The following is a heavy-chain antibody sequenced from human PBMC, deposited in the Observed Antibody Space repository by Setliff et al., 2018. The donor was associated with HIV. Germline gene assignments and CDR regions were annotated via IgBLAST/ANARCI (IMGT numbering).Heavy chain of an antibody. Sequence: SETLSLTCSISGGSISGHYWGWVRQPPGKGLEWIGYMFSSGSAQYNSSLQSRVSMSADTSKNQFSLRLTSVTVADTAVYFCVRVFYDATDYYAPLFDYWGQGTLVTVSS. CDR1: GGSISGHY. D-gene: IGHD3-22*01. V-gene: IGHV4-59*11. J-gene: IGHJ4*02. CDR3: VRVFYDATDYYAPLFDY. CDR2: MFSSGSA.